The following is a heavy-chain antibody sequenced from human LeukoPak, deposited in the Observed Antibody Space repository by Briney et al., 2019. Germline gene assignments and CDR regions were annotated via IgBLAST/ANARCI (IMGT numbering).Heavy chain of an antibody. CDR1: GFTFSSYA. V-gene: IGHV3-23*01. CDR3: AKDYKIYGSSGYPFDY. Sequence: GGSLRLSCAASGFTFSSYAMSWVRQAPGKGLEWVSGVTENGGSTYYADSVKGRFTISRDNSKNTLYLQMNSPRAEDTAVYYCAKDYKIYGSSGYPFDYWGQGTLVTVSS. CDR2: VTENGGST. J-gene: IGHJ4*02. D-gene: IGHD3-22*01.